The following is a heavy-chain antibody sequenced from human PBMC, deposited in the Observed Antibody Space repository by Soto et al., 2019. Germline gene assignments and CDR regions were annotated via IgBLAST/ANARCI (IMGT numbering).Heavy chain of an antibody. D-gene: IGHD1-26*01. V-gene: IGHV1-69*14. J-gene: IGHJ4*02. CDR3: ARGYCVSSSCHSLDS. Sequence: QVHLVQSGAEVKTPGSSVTVSCKASGDTFTPYAISWVRQAPGQGLEWMGGIIPIAGTPTYAQKFQGRGTITEDRSTSTTSMDLSRLTSEDTAVYYCARGYCVSSSCHSLDSWGQGTPVTVSS. CDR2: IIPIAGTP. CDR1: GDTFTPYA.